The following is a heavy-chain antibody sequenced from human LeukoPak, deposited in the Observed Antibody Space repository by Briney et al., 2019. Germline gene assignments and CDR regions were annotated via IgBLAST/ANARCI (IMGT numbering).Heavy chain of an antibody. V-gene: IGHV4-38-2*02. CDR1: GYSISSYYY. CDR2: IYYSARI. Sequence: SETLSLTCTVSGYSISSYYYCGCLRHPPEKLQEWIGYIYYSARINYNPSLKSRLTISADTSKNQFSLKLTSVTAADTAVYYCTGDVRSAWASFDPWGQGTLVIVSS. CDR3: TGDVRSAWASFDP. J-gene: IGHJ5*02. D-gene: IGHD1-26*01.